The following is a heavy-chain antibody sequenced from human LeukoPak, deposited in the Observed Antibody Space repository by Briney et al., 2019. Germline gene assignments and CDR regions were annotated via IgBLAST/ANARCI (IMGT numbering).Heavy chain of an antibody. Sequence: GGSLRLSCAASGFTFSSYAMSWVRQAPGKGLEWVSTIIGSGDSTAYADSVKGRFTISRDNSKNTLFLQMNSLRAEDTALYYCAKERRETSGSYYGTFDYWGRGTLVTVSS. D-gene: IGHD1-26*01. CDR2: IIGSGDST. CDR1: GFTFSSYA. CDR3: AKERRETSGSYYGTFDY. V-gene: IGHV3-23*01. J-gene: IGHJ4*02.